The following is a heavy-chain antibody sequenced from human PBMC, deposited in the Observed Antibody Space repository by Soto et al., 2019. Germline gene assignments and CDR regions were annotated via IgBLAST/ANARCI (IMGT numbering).Heavy chain of an antibody. CDR1: GFTFSNYV. J-gene: IGHJ3*02. Sequence: EVQLLESGGGLVQPGGSLRLSCAASGFTFSNYVMNWVRQAPGKGLEWVSTISYSADKTFYADSVKGRFTISRDNSRETLFLQMNSLRADDADVYYCARRARTATTNWGAFDIWGQGTMVTVSS. D-gene: IGHD1-7*01. CDR3: ARRARTATTNWGAFDI. CDR2: ISYSADKT. V-gene: IGHV3-23*01.